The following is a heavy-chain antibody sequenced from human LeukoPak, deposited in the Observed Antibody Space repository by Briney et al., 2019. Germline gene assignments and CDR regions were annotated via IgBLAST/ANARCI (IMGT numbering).Heavy chain of an antibody. D-gene: IGHD2-15*01. V-gene: IGHV4-34*01. CDR2: INHSGST. Sequence: SETLSLTCAVYGGSFSGYYWSWIRQPPGKGLEWIGEINHSGSTNYNPSLKSRVIISVDTSKNQFSLKLNSVTAADTAVYYCASRYCRGGDCYSWFDPWGQGILVTVSS. CDR1: GGSFSGYY. CDR3: ASRYCRGGDCYSWFDP. J-gene: IGHJ5*02.